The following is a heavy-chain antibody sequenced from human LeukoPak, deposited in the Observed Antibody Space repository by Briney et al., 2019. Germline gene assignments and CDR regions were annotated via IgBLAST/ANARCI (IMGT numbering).Heavy chain of an antibody. CDR2: ISSSDSTI. V-gene: IGHV3-48*03. D-gene: IGHD5-18*01. J-gene: IGHJ4*02. Sequence: GGSLRLSCAASGFTFSSYEMNWVRQAPGKGLEWVSYISSSDSTIYYADSVKGRFTISRDNAKNSLYLQMNSLRAEDTAVYYCARGLMDTAMGSFDYWGQGTLVTVSS. CDR3: ARGLMDTAMGSFDY. CDR1: GFTFSSYE.